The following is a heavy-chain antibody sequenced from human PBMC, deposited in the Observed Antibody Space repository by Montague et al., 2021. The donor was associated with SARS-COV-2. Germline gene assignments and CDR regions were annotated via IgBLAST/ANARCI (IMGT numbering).Heavy chain of an antibody. Sequence: SETLSLTCTVSGGSITNNIDYWAWIRQPPGKGLEWIGSIYYTGNTYYNPSLKSRVTISVVTSKNHFTLKLSSVTAAETAVYYCARLTRYFDSSGSPSAFDFWGQGTKVTGSS. V-gene: IGHV4-39*02. CDR2: IYYTGNT. CDR1: GGSITNNIDY. D-gene: IGHD3-22*01. CDR3: ARLTRYFDSSGSPSAFDF. J-gene: IGHJ3*01.